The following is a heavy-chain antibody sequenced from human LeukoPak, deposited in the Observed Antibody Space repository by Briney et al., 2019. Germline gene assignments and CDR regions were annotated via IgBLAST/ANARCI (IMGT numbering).Heavy chain of an antibody. CDR3: ARPLQSAAGPYYYYGMDV. D-gene: IGHD6-13*01. J-gene: IGHJ6*02. CDR1: GYSFTSYW. V-gene: IGHV5-51*01. Sequence: GESLKISCKGSGYSFTSYWICWVRQMPGKGLEWMGIIYPGDSDTRYSPSFQGQVTISADKSISTAYLQWSSLKASDTAMYYCARPLQSAAGPYYYYGMDVWGQGTTVTVSS. CDR2: IYPGDSDT.